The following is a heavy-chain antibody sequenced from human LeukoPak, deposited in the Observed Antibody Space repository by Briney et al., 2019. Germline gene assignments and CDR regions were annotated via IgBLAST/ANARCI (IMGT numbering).Heavy chain of an antibody. CDR1: GGSVSSGSYY. Sequence: PSETLSLTCTVSGGSVSSGSYYWSWIRQPPGKGLEWIGYIYYSGSTNYNPSLKSRVTISVDTSKNQFSLKLSSVTAAGTAVYYCARRGYSYGYSYYYYGMDVWGQGTTVTVSS. CDR3: ARRGYSYGYSYYYYGMDV. D-gene: IGHD5-18*01. V-gene: IGHV4-61*01. CDR2: IYYSGST. J-gene: IGHJ6*02.